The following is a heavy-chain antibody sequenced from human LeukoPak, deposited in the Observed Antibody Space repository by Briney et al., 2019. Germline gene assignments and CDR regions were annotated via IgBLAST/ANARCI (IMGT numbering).Heavy chain of an antibody. CDR1: GGSISSGDYY. CDR3: ARTAEEVVPAAILGYYYYYMDV. CDR2: IYYSGST. D-gene: IGHD2-2*02. V-gene: IGHV4-30-4*08. J-gene: IGHJ6*03. Sequence: PSETLSLTCTVSGGSISSGDYYWSWIRQPPGKGLEWIGYIYYSGSTYYNPSLKSRVTISVDTSKNPFSLKLSSVTAADTAVYYCARTAEEVVPAAILGYYYYYMDVWGKGTTVTVSS.